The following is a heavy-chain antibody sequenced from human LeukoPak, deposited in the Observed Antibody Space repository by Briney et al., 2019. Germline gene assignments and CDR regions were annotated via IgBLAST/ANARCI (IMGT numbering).Heavy chain of an antibody. CDR1: GFFRSTTGVG. J-gene: IGHJ5*02. Sequence: SGPTLVSPTQTLTLTCTFSGFFRSTTGVGVGWIRQPPGKALERLALIYWNDDKRYSPSLKSRLTITKDTSKNQVILTMTNMDPVDTATYYCARSYSDYDYFTSWFDPWGQGTLVTVSS. V-gene: IGHV2-5*01. CDR2: IYWNDDK. D-gene: IGHD5-12*01. CDR3: ARSYSDYDYFTSWFDP.